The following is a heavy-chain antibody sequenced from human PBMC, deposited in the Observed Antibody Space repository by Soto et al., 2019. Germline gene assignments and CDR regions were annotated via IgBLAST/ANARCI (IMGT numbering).Heavy chain of an antibody. CDR2: ISSSGSTI. Sequence: GRNPRISCAASGFSFSDYYMSWIRQAPGKGLEWVSYISSSGSTIYYADSVKGRFTISRDNAKNSLYLQMNSLRAEDTAVYYCASVYESYIYGPGGWIDLWCQGILVTV. D-gene: IGHD5-18*01. CDR3: ASVYESYIYGPGGWIDL. J-gene: IGHJ5*02. V-gene: IGHV3-11*01. CDR1: GFSFSDYY.